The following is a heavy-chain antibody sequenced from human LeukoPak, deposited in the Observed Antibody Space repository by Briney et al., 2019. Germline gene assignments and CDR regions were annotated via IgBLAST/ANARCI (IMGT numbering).Heavy chain of an antibody. CDR2: IYYSGST. CDR1: GGSISSSSYY. CDR3: ARSRAFWMVRGGVDWFDP. J-gene: IGHJ5*02. D-gene: IGHD3-10*01. Sequence: KPSETLSLTCTVSGGSISSSSYYWGWIRQPPGKGLEWIGSIYYSGSTYYTPSLKSRVTISVDTSKNQFSLKLSSVTAADTAVYYCARSRAFWMVRGGVDWFDPWGQGTLVTVSS. V-gene: IGHV4-39*07.